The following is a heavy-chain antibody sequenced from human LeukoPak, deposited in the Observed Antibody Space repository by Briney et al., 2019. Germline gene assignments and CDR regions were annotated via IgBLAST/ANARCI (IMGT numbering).Heavy chain of an antibody. CDR2: TNQDGSEK. CDR3: ANHQR. Sequence: GGSLRLSCAASGLIFSSQWMRWVRQAPGKGREGVANTNQDGSEKYYMDSVKRRFIISRDTAKNSLYFQMSSLRAEETVVYYCANHQRWGEGTLVTVSS. V-gene: IGHV3-7*01. J-gene: IGHJ4*02. CDR1: GLIFSSQW.